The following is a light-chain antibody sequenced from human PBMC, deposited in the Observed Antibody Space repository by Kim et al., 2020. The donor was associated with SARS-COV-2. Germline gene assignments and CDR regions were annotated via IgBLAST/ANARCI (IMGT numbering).Light chain of an antibody. Sequence: ASVGDRVTITCRTSQNIRTYLNWYQQRLGKAPKFLIYSASSLQTGVPSRFSGSGSGTSFTLTITSLEPEDFATYYCQQSFSSPWTFGQGTKVDIK. CDR1: QNIRTY. CDR3: QQSFSSPWT. CDR2: SAS. V-gene: IGKV1-39*01. J-gene: IGKJ1*01.